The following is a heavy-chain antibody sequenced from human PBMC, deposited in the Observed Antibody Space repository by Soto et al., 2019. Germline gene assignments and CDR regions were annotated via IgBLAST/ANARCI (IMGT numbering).Heavy chain of an antibody. J-gene: IGHJ6*02. D-gene: IGHD2-15*01. V-gene: IGHV3-21*01. CDR2: ISSSSSYI. Sequence: VQLVESGGGLVKPGGSLRLSCAASGFTFSSYSMNWVRQAPGKGLEWVSSISSSSSYIYYADSVKGRFTISRDNAKNSLYLQMNSLRAEDTAVYYCAGESGYCSGGSCYSSVYYYYGMDVWGQGTTVTVSS. CDR3: AGESGYCSGGSCYSSVYYYYGMDV. CDR1: GFTFSSYS.